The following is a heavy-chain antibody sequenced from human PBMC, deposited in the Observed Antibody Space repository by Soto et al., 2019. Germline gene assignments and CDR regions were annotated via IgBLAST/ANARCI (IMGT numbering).Heavy chain of an antibody. J-gene: IGHJ4*02. CDR1: GFSFRNYA. Sequence: EVQLLESGGALVQPGGSLRLSCVASGFSFRNYALSWVRQAPGKGLEWVSTFSAGGRAYYADTVKGRFTLARDSSQNTVHLQIRILTPEDTAVYYCAKESMPEHYGDTLFDYWGQGTRVTVSS. D-gene: IGHD4-17*01. CDR2: FSAGGRA. V-gene: IGHV3-23*01. CDR3: AKESMPEHYGDTLFDY.